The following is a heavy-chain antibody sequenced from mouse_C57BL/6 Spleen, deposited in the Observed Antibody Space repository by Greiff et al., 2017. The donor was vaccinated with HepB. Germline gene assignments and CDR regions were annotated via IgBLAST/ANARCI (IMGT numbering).Heavy chain of an antibody. CDR2: IHPNSGST. J-gene: IGHJ1*03. D-gene: IGHD1-1*02. CDR1: GYTFTSYW. V-gene: IGHV1-64*01. CDR3: ARPTYYFGRKYFDV. Sequence: QVQLQQSGAELVKPGASVKLSCKASGYTFTSYWMHWVKQRPGQGLEWIGMIHPNSGSTNYNEKFKSKATLTVDKSSSTAYMQLSSLTSEDSAVYYCARPTYYFGRKYFDVWGTGTTVTVSS.